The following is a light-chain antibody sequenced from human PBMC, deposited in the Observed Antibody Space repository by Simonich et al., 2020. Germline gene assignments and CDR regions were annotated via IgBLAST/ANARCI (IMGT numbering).Light chain of an antibody. Sequence: EIVLTQSPATLSLSPGERATLSCRASQSVSSYLAWYQQKPGQAPRLLIYDASNRAPGIPARFSGSGPATDFTLTISSLEPEDFAVYYCQQRSNWPRTFGQGTKVEIK. V-gene: IGKV3D-11*02. J-gene: IGKJ1*01. CDR3: QQRSNWPRT. CDR2: DAS. CDR1: QSVSSY.